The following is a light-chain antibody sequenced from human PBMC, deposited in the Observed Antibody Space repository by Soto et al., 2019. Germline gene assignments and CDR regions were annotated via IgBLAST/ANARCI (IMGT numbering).Light chain of an antibody. CDR2: GAS. Sequence: EIGLTQSPGTLSLSPGERATLSCMASQSGISNNLAWYQQKLVQAPRLLLYGASSRATGIPARFSGSGSGTAFTLTISRLAPEELAVYYCQQYCSSLWTFSQGTKVDIK. CDR1: QSGISNN. J-gene: IGKJ1*01. CDR3: QQYCSSLWT. V-gene: IGKV3-20*01.